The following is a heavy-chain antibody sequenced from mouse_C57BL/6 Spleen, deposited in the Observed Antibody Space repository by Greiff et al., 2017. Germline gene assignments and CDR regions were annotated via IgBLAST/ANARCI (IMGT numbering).Heavy chain of an antibody. V-gene: IGHV1-64*01. Sequence: QVQLQQPGAELVKPGASVKLSCKASGYTFTSYWMHWVKQRPGQGLEWIGMIHPNSGSTNYNEKFKGKATLTVDQSSSTAYMQLNSLTSEDSAVYYCARRELYAFACWGQGTLVTVSA. CDR3: ARRELYAFAC. CDR1: GYTFTSYW. D-gene: IGHD1-1*01. CDR2: IHPNSGST. J-gene: IGHJ3*01.